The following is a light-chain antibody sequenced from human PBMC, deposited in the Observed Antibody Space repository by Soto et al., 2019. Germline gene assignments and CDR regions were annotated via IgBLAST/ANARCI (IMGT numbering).Light chain of an antibody. CDR1: QSVRSN. CDR2: GAS. J-gene: IGKJ5*01. CDR3: QQYNNWPFS. Sequence: EVVMTQSPATLSVSPGERVTLSCRASQSVRSNLAWYQQKPGQSPRLLIYGASTRATGIPARFSGSGSGTEFTLTISGLQSEDSATYFCQQYNNWPFSFGQGTRLEIK. V-gene: IGKV3-15*01.